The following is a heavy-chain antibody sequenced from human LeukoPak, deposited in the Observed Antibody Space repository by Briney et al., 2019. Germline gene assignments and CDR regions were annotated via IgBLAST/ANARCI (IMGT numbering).Heavy chain of an antibody. J-gene: IGHJ4*02. CDR2: INSDETRI. Sequence: PGGSLRLSCAASGFTFSTYWMHWVRQVPGKGLVWVSRINSDETRISYADSVKGRFTISRDNAKNMLYLHMNSLRAEDTAVYYCTANFDYWGQGTRVTVSS. CDR3: TANFDY. V-gene: IGHV3-74*01. CDR1: GFTFSTYW.